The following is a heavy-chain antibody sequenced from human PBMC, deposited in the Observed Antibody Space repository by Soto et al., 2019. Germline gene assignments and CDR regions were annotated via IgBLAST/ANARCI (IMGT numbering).Heavy chain of an antibody. CDR1: GGSINTFY. V-gene: IGHV4-4*07. D-gene: IGHD5-18*01. Sequence: SETLSLTCTVSGGSINTFYWSWVRQPAGKGLEWIGRIFSSGSTGFNPSLESRVAMSVDTSKNHFSLNLSSVTAADMAVYYCAREGSYSAYNFTHGIQLWSFDFWGQGAMVTVYS. CDR3: AREGSYSAYNFTHGIQLWSFDF. J-gene: IGHJ4*02. CDR2: IFSSGST.